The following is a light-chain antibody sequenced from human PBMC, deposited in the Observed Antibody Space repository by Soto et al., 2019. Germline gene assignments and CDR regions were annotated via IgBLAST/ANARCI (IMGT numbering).Light chain of an antibody. Sequence: DIQMTQSPSTLSASVGDIVTITCRASQTIYNWLAWYQQRPGKAPNLLIYKASSLESGVSSRFSGSGSGTEFTLTISSLQPDDFATYYCQHYNSYPYTFGQGTKLEIK. CDR3: QHYNSYPYT. V-gene: IGKV1-5*03. CDR1: QTIYNW. CDR2: KAS. J-gene: IGKJ2*01.